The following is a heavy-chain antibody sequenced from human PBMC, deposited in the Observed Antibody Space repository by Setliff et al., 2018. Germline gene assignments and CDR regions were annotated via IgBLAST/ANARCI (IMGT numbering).Heavy chain of an antibody. J-gene: IGHJ4*02. CDR2: ISPYNGNT. CDR1: GYTFTKYG. Sequence: GASVKVSCKAFGYTFTKYGIDWVRQAPGQGLEWLGWISPYNGNTDYVYNVRDRITMTTDTSTGTAYMELRSLTSDDSAVYYCARLSYYGSGSYYDFDSWGQGTLVTVS. D-gene: IGHD3-10*01. CDR3: ARLSYYGSGSYYDFDS. V-gene: IGHV1-18*01.